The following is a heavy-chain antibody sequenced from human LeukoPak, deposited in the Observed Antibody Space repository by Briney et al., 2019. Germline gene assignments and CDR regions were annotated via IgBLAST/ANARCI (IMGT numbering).Heavy chain of an antibody. J-gene: IGHJ4*02. CDR3: ARGLGDDFWSGYYSFDY. V-gene: IGHV1-8*01. Sequence: ASVKVSCKASGYTFTSYDINWVRQATGQGLEWMGWMNPNSGNTGCAQKFQGRVTMTRNTSISTAYMELSSLRSEDTAVYYCARGLGDDFWSGYYSFDYWGQGTLVTVSS. CDR2: MNPNSGNT. D-gene: IGHD3-3*01. CDR1: GYTFTSYD.